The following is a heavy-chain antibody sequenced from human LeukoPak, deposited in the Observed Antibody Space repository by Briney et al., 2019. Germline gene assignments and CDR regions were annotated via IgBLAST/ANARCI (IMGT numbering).Heavy chain of an antibody. J-gene: IGHJ4*02. CDR3: SGADFYDSRAYYLR. CDR1: GFTFSDSA. CDR2: IRSKANNYAT. V-gene: IGHV3-73*01. Sequence: PGGSLRLSCAASGFTFSDSAMHWVRQASGKGLEWVGRIRSKANNYATAYAASVKGRFTISRDDSESTAYLQMNSLKTEDTAVYYCSGADFYDSRAYYLRWGQGTLVTVSS. D-gene: IGHD3-22*01.